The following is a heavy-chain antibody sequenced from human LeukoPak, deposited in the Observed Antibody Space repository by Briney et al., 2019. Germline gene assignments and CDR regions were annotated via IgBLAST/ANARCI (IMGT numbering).Heavy chain of an antibody. Sequence: ASVKVSCKASGNTFTSYGISWVRQAPGQGLEWMGWISAYNGNTNYAQKLQGRVTMTTDTSTSTVYMELSSLRSEDTAVYYCAREANRYYSSTSCPNDFDYWGQGTLVTVSS. V-gene: IGHV1-18*01. D-gene: IGHD2-2*01. CDR1: GNTFTSYG. CDR2: ISAYNGNT. CDR3: AREANRYYSSTSCPNDFDY. J-gene: IGHJ4*02.